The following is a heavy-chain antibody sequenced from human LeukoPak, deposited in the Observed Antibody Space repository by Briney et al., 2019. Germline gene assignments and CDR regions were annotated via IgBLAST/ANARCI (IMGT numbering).Heavy chain of an antibody. D-gene: IGHD5-24*01. CDR1: GFTFSDHY. CDR2: SRNKVNSYTT. J-gene: IGHJ4*02. Sequence: PGGSLRLSCAASGFTFSDHYMDWVRQAPGKGLEWVGRSRNKVNSYTTEYAASVKGRFTISRDDSKRIAYLQMNSLKTDDTAVYYCTRVWLQYFDYWGQGTLITVSS. V-gene: IGHV3-72*01. CDR3: TRVWLQYFDY.